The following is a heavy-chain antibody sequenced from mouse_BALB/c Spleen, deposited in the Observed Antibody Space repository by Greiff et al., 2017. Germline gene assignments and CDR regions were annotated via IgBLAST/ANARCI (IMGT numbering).Heavy chain of an antibody. Sequence: EVQLVESGGGLVQPGGSLKLSCAASGFTFSSYGMSWVRQTPDKRLELVATINSNGGSTYYPDSVKGRFTISRDNAKNTLYLQMSSLKSEDTAMYYCARETTDFDYWGQGTTLTVSS. CDR3: ARETTDFDY. CDR1: GFTFSSYG. D-gene: IGHD1-1*01. J-gene: IGHJ2*01. CDR2: INSNGGST. V-gene: IGHV5-6-3*01.